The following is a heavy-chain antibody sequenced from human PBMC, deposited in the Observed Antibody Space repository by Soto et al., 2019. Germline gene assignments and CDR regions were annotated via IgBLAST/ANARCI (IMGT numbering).Heavy chain of an antibody. CDR3: VGEVGFQLIY. V-gene: IGHV3-48*01. J-gene: IGHJ4*02. Sequence: EVQLVESGGGLVQPGESLRLSCAASGLTFNTHSMNWVRQAPGKGLEWISYITSSSVTMYADSVKGRFTISRDNAKNSLYLQMNSLRAEDTAVYFCVGEVGFQLIYWGQGTLVTVSS. CDR2: ITSSSVT. D-gene: IGHD2-2*01. CDR1: GLTFNTHS.